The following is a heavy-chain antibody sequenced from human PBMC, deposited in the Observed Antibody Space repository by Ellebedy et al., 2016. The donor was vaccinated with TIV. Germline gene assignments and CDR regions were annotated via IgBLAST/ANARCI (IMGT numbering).Heavy chain of an antibody. CDR1: GFTFSIAW. Sequence: GESLKISCAASGFTFSIAWMSWVRQAPGKGLEWVGRTKSKTDGGTTDYAAPVKGRFTISRDDSKNTLYLQMNSLKTEDTAVYYCITDRTDNGDYDDLDYHYGMDVWGQGTTVTVSS. D-gene: IGHD4-17*01. CDR2: TKSKTDGGTT. CDR3: ITDRTDNGDYDDLDYHYGMDV. J-gene: IGHJ6*02. V-gene: IGHV3-15*01.